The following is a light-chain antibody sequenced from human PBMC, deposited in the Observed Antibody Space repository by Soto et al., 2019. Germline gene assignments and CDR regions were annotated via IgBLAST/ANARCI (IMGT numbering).Light chain of an antibody. CDR3: QQYYTYAT. CDR1: QKIRNL. Sequence: DIQLTQSPSTLSAAVGDSVTITCRASQKIRNLLAWYKHKPGRAPKPLIFDASTLRTGVPSRFSGSGSGSEFNFTITGLKPDDFATYFCQQYYTYATFGHGTRLEIK. CDR2: DAS. V-gene: IGKV1-5*01. J-gene: IGKJ5*01.